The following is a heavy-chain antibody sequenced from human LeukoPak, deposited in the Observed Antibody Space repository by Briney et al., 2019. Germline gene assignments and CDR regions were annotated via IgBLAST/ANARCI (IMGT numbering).Heavy chain of an antibody. Sequence: PGGSLRLSCAASGFSFSTYYWGWIRQPPGKGLEWIGSIHYSGSTYYNPSLKSRVTISVDTSKNQFSLKLSSVTAADTAVYYCARDRNVLRFLEGFDYWGQGTLVTVSS. CDR2: IHYSGST. J-gene: IGHJ4*02. CDR1: GFSFSTYY. D-gene: IGHD3-3*01. CDR3: ARDRNVLRFLEGFDY. V-gene: IGHV4-39*02.